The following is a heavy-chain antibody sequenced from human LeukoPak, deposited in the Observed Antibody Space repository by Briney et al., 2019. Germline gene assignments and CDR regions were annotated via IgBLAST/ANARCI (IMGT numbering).Heavy chain of an antibody. CDR1: GYSFTNYW. D-gene: IGHD6-19*01. CDR3: ARHGYGRGWYNGAFDI. CDR2: FNPGDSYT. J-gene: IGHJ3*02. V-gene: IGHV5-51*01. Sequence: GESLKIPCKGSGYSFTNYWIGWVRQMPGKGLGGMGIFNPGDSYTRYSPSFRRLVNLSADKSIRPAYLHWGNLKASDRSMYYCARHGYGRGWYNGAFDIWGRGTMVTVSS.